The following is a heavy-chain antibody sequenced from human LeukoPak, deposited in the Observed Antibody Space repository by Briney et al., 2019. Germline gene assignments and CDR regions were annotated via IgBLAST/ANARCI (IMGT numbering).Heavy chain of an antibody. CDR1: GGSFSGYY. CDR2: INHSGST. V-gene: IGHV4-34*01. Sequence: SETLSLTCAVYGGSFSGYYWSWIRQPPGKGLEWIGEINHSGSTNYNPSLKSRVTISVDTSKNQFSLKVSSVTAADTAVYYCARGQQLVRHWFDPWGQGTLVTVSS. J-gene: IGHJ5*02. D-gene: IGHD6-13*01. CDR3: ARGQQLVRHWFDP.